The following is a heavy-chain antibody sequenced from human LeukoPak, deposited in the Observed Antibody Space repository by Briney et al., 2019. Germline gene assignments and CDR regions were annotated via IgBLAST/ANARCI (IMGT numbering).Heavy chain of an antibody. CDR1: GFIFSNYW. Sequence: GGSLRLSCEASGFIFSNYWMAWVRQAPGKGLEWVANIKEDGSDKNYVESMKGRYTISRDNAKNSLYLQMNSLRAEDTAVYYCARDSEYYDILTGYPAIDYWGQGTLVTVSS. J-gene: IGHJ4*02. CDR3: ARDSEYYDILTGYPAIDY. V-gene: IGHV3-7*01. D-gene: IGHD3-9*01. CDR2: IKEDGSDK.